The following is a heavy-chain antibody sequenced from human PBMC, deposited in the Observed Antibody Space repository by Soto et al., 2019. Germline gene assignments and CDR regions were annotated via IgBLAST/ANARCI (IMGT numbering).Heavy chain of an antibody. CDR1: GFTVSNNY. J-gene: IGHJ4*03. V-gene: IGHV3-66*01. D-gene: IGHD3-22*01. CDR2: IYSGGGT. CDR3: ARDYFQYSYDTSGYYPGAFAF. Sequence: AGSQRQSSVASGFTVSNNYVGQIRQAPGKGLEWVSVIYSGGGTYYADSVKGRFTISRDNSKNTLYLQMNSLRAEDTAVYFCARDYFQYSYDTSGYYPGAFAFWGQGT.